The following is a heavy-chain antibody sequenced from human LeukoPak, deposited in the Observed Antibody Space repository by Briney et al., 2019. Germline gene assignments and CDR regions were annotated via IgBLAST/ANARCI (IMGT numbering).Heavy chain of an antibody. CDR2: IRSKASSYAT. V-gene: IGHV3-73*01. J-gene: IGHJ4*02. CDR3: TRLYDGSGTYYNGDY. D-gene: IGHD3-10*01. CDR1: GFTFSGSA. Sequence: GGSLRLSCARSGFTFSGSAIHWVRQAPGKGLEWVGRIRSKASSYATTYAASMKGRFTISRDDSQNTAYLQINSLKTEDTAVYYCTRLYDGSGTYYNGDYWGQGTLVTVSS.